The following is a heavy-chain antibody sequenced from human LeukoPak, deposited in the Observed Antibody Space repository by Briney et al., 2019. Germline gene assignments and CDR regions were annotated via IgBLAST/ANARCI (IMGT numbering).Heavy chain of an antibody. D-gene: IGHD1-26*01. J-gene: IGHJ3*02. CDR3: ARSYQRPWDPEDAFDI. V-gene: IGHV1-3*01. CDR2: INAGNGNT. Sequence: GASVKVSCKASGYTFTSYGISWVRQAPGQGLEWMGWINAGNGNTKYSQKFQGRVTITRDTSASTAYMELSSLRSEDTAVYYCARSYQRPWDPEDAFDIWGQGTMVTVSS. CDR1: GYTFTSYG.